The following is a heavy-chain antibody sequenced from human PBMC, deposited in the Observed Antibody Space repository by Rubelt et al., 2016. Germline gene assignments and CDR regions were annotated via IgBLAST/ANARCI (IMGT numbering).Heavy chain of an antibody. V-gene: IGHV3-33*08. J-gene: IGHJ3*02. CDR1: GFSFSTYE. Sequence: APLVESGGGLVQPGRSLRLSCADSGFSFSTYEMNWVRPAPGKGLGWVAVIWYDGSNKYYADSVKGQFTVSKKDSKNTLCRQSKRRIAEEYAGCYGGMAVGGAYDNWGEVALATV. CDR3: GMAVGGAYDN. CDR2: IWYDGSNK. D-gene: IGHD4-23*01.